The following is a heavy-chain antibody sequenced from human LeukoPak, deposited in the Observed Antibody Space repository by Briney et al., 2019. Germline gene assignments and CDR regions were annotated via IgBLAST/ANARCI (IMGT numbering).Heavy chain of an antibody. V-gene: IGHV3-23*01. D-gene: IGHD5-12*01. Sequence: GGSLRLSCAASGFTVSSYAMSWVRQAPGKGLEWVSSISGSGGNTYYADSVKGRFTISRDNSKNTLYLQMNSLRAEDTALFYCAKEIRATDYWGQGTLVTVSS. J-gene: IGHJ4*02. CDR1: GFTVSSYA. CDR2: ISGSGGNT. CDR3: AKEIRATDY.